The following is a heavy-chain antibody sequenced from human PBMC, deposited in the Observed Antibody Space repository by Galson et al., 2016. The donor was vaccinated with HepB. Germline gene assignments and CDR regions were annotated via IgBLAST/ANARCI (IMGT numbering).Heavy chain of an antibody. Sequence: SETLSLTCTVSGDSISSGYWWTWIRQAPGEGLDWIGEIFPSGNINYKSSLAGRLAISIDRSLNQLSLLVTSVTAADTAAYFCAAGRGTAGGVTLDSWGQGTLVTVSS. CDR1: GDSISSGYW. V-gene: IGHV4-4*02. CDR2: IFPSGNI. D-gene: IGHD3-16*01. CDR3: AAGRGTAGGVTLDS. J-gene: IGHJ5*01.